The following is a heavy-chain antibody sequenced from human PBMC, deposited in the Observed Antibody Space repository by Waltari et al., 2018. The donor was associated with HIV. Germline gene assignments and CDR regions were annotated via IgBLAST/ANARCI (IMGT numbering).Heavy chain of an antibody. CDR2: IRYDGSNK. CDR1: GFTFSSYG. Sequence: QVQLVESGGGVVQPGGSLRLSCAASGFTFSSYGMHRVRQAPGKGLEWVAFIRYDGSNKYYADSVKGRFTISRDNSKNTLYLQMNSLRAEDTAVYYCAKDRWDYFDYWGQGTLVTVSS. CDR3: AKDRWDYFDY. J-gene: IGHJ4*02. V-gene: IGHV3-30*02.